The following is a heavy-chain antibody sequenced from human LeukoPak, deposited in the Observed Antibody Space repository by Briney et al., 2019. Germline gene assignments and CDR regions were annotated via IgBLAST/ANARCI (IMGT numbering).Heavy chain of an antibody. CDR3: AKDSKPPFGGVRGLDWYFDL. J-gene: IGHJ2*01. CDR1: GFTFSSYA. V-gene: IGHV3-23*01. D-gene: IGHD3-10*01. CDR2: ISPSVGST. Sequence: GGSLRLSCAASGFTFSSYAMNWDRQAPGKGLEWVSLISPSVGSTDYADSVKGRFTISRDNSKNTLYLQMNSLRAEDTAVYYCAKDSKPPFGGVRGLDWYFDLWGRGTLVTVSS.